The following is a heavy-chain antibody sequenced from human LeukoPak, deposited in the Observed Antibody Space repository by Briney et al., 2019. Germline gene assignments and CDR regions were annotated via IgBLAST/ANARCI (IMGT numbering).Heavy chain of an antibody. J-gene: IGHJ4*02. CDR2: IYYSGST. V-gene: IGHV4-39*07. D-gene: IGHD2-15*01. CDR1: GGSISSSSYY. CDR3: ASLFCSGGFCYSFDY. Sequence: SETLSLTCTVSGGSISSSSYYWGWIRQPLGKGLEWIGNIYYSGSTYYNPSLKSRVTMSVDTSKNQFSLKLSSVTAADTAVYYCASLFCSGGFCYSFDYWGQGTLVTVSS.